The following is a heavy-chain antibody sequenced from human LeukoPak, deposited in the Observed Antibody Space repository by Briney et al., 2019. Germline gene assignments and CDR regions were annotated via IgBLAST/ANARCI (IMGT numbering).Heavy chain of an antibody. D-gene: IGHD2-8*01. V-gene: IGHV3-74*01. Sequence: GGSLRLSCAASGFTFSSYWMHWVRQAPGKGLVWVSRINSDGSSTSYADSVKDRFTISRDNAKNTLYLQMNSLRAEDTAVYYCARPIGVEDYLDYWGQGTLVTVSS. CDR3: ARPIGVEDYLDY. CDR1: GFTFSSYW. J-gene: IGHJ4*02. CDR2: INSDGSST.